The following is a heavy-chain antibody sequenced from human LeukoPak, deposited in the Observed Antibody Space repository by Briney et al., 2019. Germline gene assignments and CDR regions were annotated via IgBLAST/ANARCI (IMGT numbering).Heavy chain of an antibody. CDR2: VSGSGDST. Sequence: PGGSLRLSCAASGFTFSSYAMSWVRQAPGKGLEWVSTVSGSGDSTWYADSVKGRFTISRDNSKSTLYLQMNSLRAEDTAVYYCAKTRPYYGMDVWGQGTTVTVSS. J-gene: IGHJ6*02. D-gene: IGHD6-25*01. CDR1: GFTFSSYA. CDR3: AKTRPYYGMDV. V-gene: IGHV3-23*01.